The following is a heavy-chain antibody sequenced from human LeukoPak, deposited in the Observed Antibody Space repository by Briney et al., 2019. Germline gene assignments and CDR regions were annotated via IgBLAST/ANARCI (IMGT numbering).Heavy chain of an antibody. V-gene: IGHV3-30*18. D-gene: IGHD3-16*01. CDR2: ISYDGSNK. J-gene: IGHJ4*02. CDR1: GFTFSSYG. Sequence: GGSLRLSCAASGFTFSSYGMHWVRQAPGKGLELVAVISYDGSNKYYADSVKGRFTISRDNSKNTLYLQMNSLRAEDTAVYYCAKDLGDYEDYWGQGTLVTVSS. CDR3: AKDLGDYEDY.